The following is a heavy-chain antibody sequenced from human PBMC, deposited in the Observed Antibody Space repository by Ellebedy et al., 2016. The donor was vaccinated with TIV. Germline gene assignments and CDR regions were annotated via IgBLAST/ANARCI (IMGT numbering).Heavy chain of an antibody. D-gene: IGHD6-19*01. CDR3: ARLAAGLYYYYYGMDV. CDR2: IFPGDSKT. CDR1: GYSFNTYW. Sequence: GESLKISCKGSGYSFNTYWIGWVRQMPGKGLEWMGIIFPGDSKTRYSPSFQGQVSISVDKSISTAYLQWTSLKASDTAMYYCARLAAGLYYYYYGMDVWGQGTAVTVSS. J-gene: IGHJ6*02. V-gene: IGHV5-51*01.